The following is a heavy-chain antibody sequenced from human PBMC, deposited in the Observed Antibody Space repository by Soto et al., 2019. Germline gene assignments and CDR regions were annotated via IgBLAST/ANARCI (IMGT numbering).Heavy chain of an antibody. D-gene: IGHD6-13*01. J-gene: IGHJ4*02. CDR3: ARMATIAAAGPLGY. CDR2: MNPNSGNT. V-gene: IGHV1-8*01. CDR1: GYTFTSYD. Sequence: QVQLVQSGAEVKKPGASVKVSCKASGYTFTSYDISWVRQATGQGLEWMGWMNPNSGNTGYAQKFQGRVTMTRNTSISTAYMELSSLRSEDTAVYYCARMATIAAAGPLGYWGQGTLVTVSS.